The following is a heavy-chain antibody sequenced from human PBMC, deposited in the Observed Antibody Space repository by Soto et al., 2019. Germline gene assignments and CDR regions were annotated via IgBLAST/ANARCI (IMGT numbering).Heavy chain of an antibody. CDR3: ARDRKDIVLMVQRAFDI. V-gene: IGHV3-21*01. D-gene: IGHD2-8*01. J-gene: IGHJ3*02. CDR2: ISSSSYI. CDR1: GFTFSSYS. Sequence: GGSLRLSCAASGFTFSSYSMNWVRQAPGKGLEWVSSISSSSYIYYADSVKGRFTISRDNAKNSLYLQMNSLRAEDTAVYYCARDRKDIVLMVQRAFDIWGQGTMVTVSS.